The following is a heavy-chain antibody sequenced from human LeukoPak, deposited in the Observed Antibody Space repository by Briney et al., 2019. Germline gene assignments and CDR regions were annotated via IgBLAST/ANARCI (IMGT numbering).Heavy chain of an antibody. J-gene: IGHJ4*02. D-gene: IGHD3-22*01. CDR3: ARESGIDSRDRGGY. CDR2: IKQDGSEK. Sequence: GGSLRLSCAASGFTFSGYWMSWVRQAPGKGLEWVANIKQDGSEKYYVDSVKGRFTISRDNAKNSLYLQMNSLRAEDTAVYYCARESGIDSRDRGGYWGQGTLVTVSS. CDR1: GFTFSGYW. V-gene: IGHV3-7*01.